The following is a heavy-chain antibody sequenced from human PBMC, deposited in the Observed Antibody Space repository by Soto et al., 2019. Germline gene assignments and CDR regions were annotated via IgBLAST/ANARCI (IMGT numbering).Heavy chain of an antibody. D-gene: IGHD2-2*01. CDR3: ARVPCSSTSCYHNWFDP. CDR1: GGTFSSYA. Sequence: QVQLVQSGAEVKKPGSSVKVSCKASGGTFSSYAISWVRQAPGQGLEWMGGIIPIFGTANYAQKFQGRVTITADESTSTAHMELSSLRSEDTAVYYCARVPCSSTSCYHNWFDPWGQGTLVTVSS. CDR2: IIPIFGTA. V-gene: IGHV1-69*01. J-gene: IGHJ5*02.